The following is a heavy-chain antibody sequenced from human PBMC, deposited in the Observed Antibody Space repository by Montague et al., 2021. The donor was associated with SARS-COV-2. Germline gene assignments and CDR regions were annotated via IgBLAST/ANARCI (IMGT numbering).Heavy chain of an antibody. CDR2: INHSGST. CDR1: GGPLGDYY. Sequence: SETLSLTCAVYGGPLGDYYWGWIRQSPGNGLEWIGDINHSGSTNYNPSLKSRVTISVDTSKNQFSLKLSSVTAADTAVYYCACGEITTRGLIYYYGMDVWAKGPRSPSP. V-gene: IGHV4-34*01. D-gene: IGHD4-11*01. CDR3: ACGEITTRGLIYYYGMDV. J-gene: IGHJ6*02.